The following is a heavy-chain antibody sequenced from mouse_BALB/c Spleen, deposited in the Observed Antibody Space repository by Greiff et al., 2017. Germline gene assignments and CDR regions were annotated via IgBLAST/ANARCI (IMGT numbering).Heavy chain of an antibody. J-gene: IGHJ3*01. Sequence: QVQLQQPGAELVKPGASVKLSCKASGYTFTSYWMHWVKQRPGQGLEWIGEINPSNGRTNYNEKFKSKATLTVDKSSSTAYMQLSSLTSEDSAVYYCARSSGYYDYAYWGQGTLVTVSA. V-gene: IGHV1S81*02. CDR2: INPSNGRT. CDR1: GYTFTSYW. CDR3: ARSSGYYDYAY. D-gene: IGHD2-4*01.